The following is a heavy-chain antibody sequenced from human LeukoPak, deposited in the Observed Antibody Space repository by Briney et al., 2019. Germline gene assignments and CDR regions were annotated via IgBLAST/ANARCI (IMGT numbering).Heavy chain of an antibody. V-gene: IGHV3-15*01. CDR2: IKSKTDGGTT. J-gene: IGHJ4*02. CDR3: STLNFDWLFLDY. D-gene: IGHD3-9*01. CDR1: GFTFSNAW. Sequence: GGSLRLSCAASGFTFSNAWMSWVRQAPGKGLEWVGRIKSKTDGGTTDYAASVKGRFTISSDDSKNTLYLQMNSLKTEDTAVYYCSTLNFDWLFLDYWGQGTLVTVSS.